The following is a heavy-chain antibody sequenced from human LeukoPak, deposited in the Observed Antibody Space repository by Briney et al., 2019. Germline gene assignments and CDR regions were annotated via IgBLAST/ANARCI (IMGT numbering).Heavy chain of an antibody. Sequence: SETLSLTCTVSGGSISSGTYYWTWIRHPAGKGLEWIGRIYTTGSTNYNPSLKSRVTMSTDTSKNQFSLKLSSVTAADTAVYYCARVTTGGYYNCWGQGTLVTVSS. CDR3: ARVTTGGYYNC. CDR2: IYTTGST. D-gene: IGHD3-22*01. V-gene: IGHV4-61*02. CDR1: GGSISSGTYY. J-gene: IGHJ4*02.